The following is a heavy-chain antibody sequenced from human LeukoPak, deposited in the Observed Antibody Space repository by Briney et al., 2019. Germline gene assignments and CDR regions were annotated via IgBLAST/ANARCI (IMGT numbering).Heavy chain of an antibody. CDR2: ISGSGGST. CDR1: GFTFSSYA. CDR3: AKRGYGDDYFDY. J-gene: IGHJ4*02. V-gene: IGHV3-23*01. D-gene: IGHD4-17*01. Sequence: GGSVRLSCAASGFTFSSYAMSWVRQAPGKGLEWVSAISGSGGSTYYADSVKGRFTISRDNSKNTLYLQMNSLRAEDTAVYYCAKRGYGDDYFDYWGKGTLVSASS.